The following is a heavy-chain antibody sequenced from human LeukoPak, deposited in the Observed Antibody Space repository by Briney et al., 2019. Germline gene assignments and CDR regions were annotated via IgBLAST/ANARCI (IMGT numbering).Heavy chain of an antibody. J-gene: IGHJ6*03. Sequence: SETLSLTCTVSGGSISSYYWSWIRRPPGKGLEWIGYIYYSGSTNYKSSLKSRITISVDTSKNQFSLKLSSVTAADTAVYYCARTTEGGYSNGYFYYYYMDVWGKGTTVTISS. V-gene: IGHV4-59*01. CDR2: IYYSGST. CDR1: GGSISSYY. CDR3: ARTTEGGYSNGYFYYYYMDV. D-gene: IGHD4-11*01.